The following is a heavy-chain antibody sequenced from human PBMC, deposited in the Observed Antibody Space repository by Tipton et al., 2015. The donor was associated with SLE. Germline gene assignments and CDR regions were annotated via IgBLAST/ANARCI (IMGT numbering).Heavy chain of an antibody. Sequence: LRLSCTVSGGSISSGSYYWSWIRQPAGKGLEWIGRLYTSGSTNYNPSLKSRVTISVDTSKNQFSLNLRSVTAADTAMYYCARGVAGYSFFSYMDVWGKGTTVTISS. J-gene: IGHJ6*03. CDR1: GGSISSGSYY. CDR2: LYTSGST. V-gene: IGHV4-61*02. CDR3: ARGVAGYSFFSYMDV. D-gene: IGHD2-15*01.